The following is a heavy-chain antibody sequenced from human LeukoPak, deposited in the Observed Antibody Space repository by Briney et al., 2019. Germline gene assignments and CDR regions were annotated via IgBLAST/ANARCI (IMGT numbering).Heavy chain of an antibody. J-gene: IGHJ4*02. CDR1: GGSINLYY. V-gene: IGHV4-4*07. CDR2: VYTSGSD. CDR3: AAWGVDYGGNFDYSDY. Sequence: PSETLSLTCSVSGGSINLYYWTGIGQPAGKGLDWIGRVYTSGSDNYNPSVKGRATMSVDTSKNKFSLKLSSVTAADTATYYCAAWGVDYGGNFDYSDYWGQGTLVTVSS. D-gene: IGHD4-23*01.